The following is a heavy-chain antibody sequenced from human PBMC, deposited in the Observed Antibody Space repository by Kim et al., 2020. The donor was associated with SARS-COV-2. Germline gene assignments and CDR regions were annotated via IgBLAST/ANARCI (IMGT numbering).Heavy chain of an antibody. CDR3: TTDWEDSSSWEYYYYYGMDV. J-gene: IGHJ6*02. V-gene: IGHV3-15*01. D-gene: IGHD6-13*01. CDR1: GFTFSNAW. CDR2: IKSKTDGGTT. Sequence: GGSLRLSCAASGFTFSNAWMSWVRQAPGKGLEWVGRIKSKTDGGTTDYAAPVKGRFTISRDDSKNTLYLQMNSLKTEDTAVYYCTTDWEDSSSWEYYYYYGMDVWGQGTTVTVSS.